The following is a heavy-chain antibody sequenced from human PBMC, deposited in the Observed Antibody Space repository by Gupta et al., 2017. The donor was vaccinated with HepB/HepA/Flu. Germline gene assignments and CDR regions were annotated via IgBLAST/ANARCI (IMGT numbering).Heavy chain of an antibody. CDR2: IYPGDSDT. D-gene: IGHD3-22*01. CDR3: ARRLMDYYDSSGYYRGAFDI. J-gene: IGHJ3*02. CDR1: GYSFTSYW. V-gene: IGHV5-51*01. Sequence: EVQLVQSGAEVKKPGESLKISCKGSGYSFTSYWIGWVRQMPGKGLEWMGIIYPGDSDTRYSPSFQGQVTISADKSISTAYLQWSSLKASDTAMYYCARRLMDYYDSSGYYRGAFDIWGQGTMVTVSS.